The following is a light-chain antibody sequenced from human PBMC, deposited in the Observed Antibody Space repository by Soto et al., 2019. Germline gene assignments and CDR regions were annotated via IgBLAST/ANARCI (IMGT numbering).Light chain of an antibody. J-gene: IGKJ3*01. CDR3: QQYYSYPFT. V-gene: IGKV1-8*01. CDR2: AAS. CDR1: QGISSY. Sequence: AIRMTQSPSSFSASTGVRVTITCRASQGISSYLAWYQQKPGKAPKLLIYAASTLQSGVPSRFSGSGSGTDFTLTIRCLQSEDFATYYCQQYYSYPFTFGPGTKVDIK.